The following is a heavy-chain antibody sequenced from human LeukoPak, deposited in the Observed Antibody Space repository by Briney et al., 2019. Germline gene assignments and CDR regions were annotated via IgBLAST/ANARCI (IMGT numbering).Heavy chain of an antibody. CDR2: IYNGEAT. D-gene: IGHD2-2*01. Sequence: SETLSLTCTVSGGSVSTIAYYWGWIRHPPGKGLEYLGYIYNGEATYYNPSLKSRVTISVDTSKNQFSLRLTSVTAADTAVYYCVRLVGVPPAVDNWGQGTLVTVSS. V-gene: IGHV4-39*01. CDR3: VRLVGVPPAVDN. J-gene: IGHJ4*02. CDR1: GGSVSTIAYY.